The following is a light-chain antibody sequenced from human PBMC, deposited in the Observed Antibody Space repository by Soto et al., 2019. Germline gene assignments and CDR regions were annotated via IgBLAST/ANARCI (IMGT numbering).Light chain of an antibody. J-gene: IGKJ3*01. Sequence: DIVMTQSPDFLAVSLGERATIKCRSSQSVLHRSNGNSYVAWYQQKPGQPPKLLIYWSSTRESGVPDRFSGSESWTDFTPTVNSLQAEDAALYYYQQYQTIPFTFGPGTKVHI. V-gene: IGKV4-1*01. CDR3: QQYQTIPFT. CDR1: QSVLHRSNGNSY. CDR2: WSS.